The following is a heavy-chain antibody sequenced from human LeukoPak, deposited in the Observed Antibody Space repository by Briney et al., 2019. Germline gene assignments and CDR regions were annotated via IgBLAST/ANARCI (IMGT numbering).Heavy chain of an antibody. CDR3: ARESKDSRSYAFDI. CDR1: GFTFSTYA. Sequence: PGGSLRLSCSASGFTFSTYAMSWVRQAPGKGLEWVAVIWYDGSNKYYADSVKGRFTISRDNSKNTLYLQMNSLRAEDTAVYYCARESKDSRSYAFDIWGQGTMVTVSS. J-gene: IGHJ3*02. V-gene: IGHV3-33*08. D-gene: IGHD6-13*01. CDR2: IWYDGSNK.